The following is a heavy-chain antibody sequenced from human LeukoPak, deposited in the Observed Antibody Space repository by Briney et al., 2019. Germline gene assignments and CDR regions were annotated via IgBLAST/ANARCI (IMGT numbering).Heavy chain of an antibody. D-gene: IGHD2-8*01. CDR3: AALLTYCTNGVCSDY. CDR2: IIPIFGTA. CDR1: GGTFSSYA. V-gene: IGHV1-69*13. J-gene: IGHJ4*02. Sequence: ASVKVSCKASGGTFSSYAISWVRQAPGQGLGWMGGIIPIFGTANYAQKFRGRVTITADESTSTAYMELSSLRSEDTAVYYCAALLTYCTNGVCSDYWGQGTLVTVSS.